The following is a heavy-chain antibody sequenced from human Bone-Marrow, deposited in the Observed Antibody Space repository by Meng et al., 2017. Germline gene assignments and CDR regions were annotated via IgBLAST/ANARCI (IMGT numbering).Heavy chain of an antibody. CDR2: LYYNGST. Sequence: QVQLHESGPGLVKPSQTLSLTSTVSGGSISSGDYYWSWIRQPPGRGLEWIGYLYYNGSTYDNPSLRSRVTISVDTSKNQFSLILTSVTAADTAVYFCARVETATTNPYLDYWGQGTLVTVSS. V-gene: IGHV4-30-4*01. CDR1: GGSISSGDYY. CDR3: ARVETATTNPYLDY. J-gene: IGHJ4*02. D-gene: IGHD5-24*01.